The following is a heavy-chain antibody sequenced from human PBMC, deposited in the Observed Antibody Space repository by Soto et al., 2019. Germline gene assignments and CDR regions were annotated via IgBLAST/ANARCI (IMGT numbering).Heavy chain of an antibody. CDR2: IYDSGST. D-gene: IGHD4-17*01. J-gene: IGHJ6*02. Sequence: PSETLSLTCTVSGGYINIHDLTWIRQPPGKGLEWIGYIYDSGSTNYNPSLKSRVTISVDTSKNQFSLKLNSVTAADTAVYYCARDSAVTTGAYYYYGLDVWGQGTTVTVSS. CDR1: GGYINIHD. CDR3: ARDSAVTTGAYYYYGLDV. V-gene: IGHV4-59*11.